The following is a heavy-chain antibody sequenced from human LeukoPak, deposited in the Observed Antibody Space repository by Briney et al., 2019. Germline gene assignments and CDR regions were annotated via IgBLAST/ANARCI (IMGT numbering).Heavy chain of an antibody. V-gene: IGHV3-21*01. CDR2: ISSSSSCI. CDR1: GFTFSSYS. CDR3: ARANDNYYYYYMDV. J-gene: IGHJ6*03. D-gene: IGHD3-9*01. Sequence: GGSLRLSCAASGFTFSSYSMNWVRQAPGKGLEWVSSISSSSSCIYDADSVKGRFTISRDNAKNSLYLQMNSLRAEDTAVYYCARANDNYYYYYMDVWGKGTTVTIS.